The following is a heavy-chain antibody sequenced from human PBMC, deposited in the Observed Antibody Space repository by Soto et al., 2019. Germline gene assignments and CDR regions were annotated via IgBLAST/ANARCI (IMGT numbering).Heavy chain of an antibody. D-gene: IGHD1-26*01. CDR1: GVDFKNFI. CDR2: VIPIFGTP. J-gene: IGHJ6*02. Sequence: VQLVQSGAEVRKPGSSVKFSCKASGVDFKNFIIAWVRQAPGHGLEWMGGVIPIFGTPNFVQKFQDSVTVPADAATSTPSMDLRSLRSEDTAVYYCARVGSFLSSICIYYCMAVWGPGTTV. CDR3: ARVGSFLSSICIYYCMAV. V-gene: IGHV1-69*01.